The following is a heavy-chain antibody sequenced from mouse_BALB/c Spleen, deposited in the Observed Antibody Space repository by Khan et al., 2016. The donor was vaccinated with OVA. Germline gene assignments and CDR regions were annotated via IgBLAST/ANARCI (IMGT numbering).Heavy chain of an antibody. CDR2: ISSGGRT. V-gene: IGHV5-6-5*01. CDR1: GFTFSNYA. J-gene: IGHJ3*01. CDR3: ARDYWFVY. Sequence: EVELVESGGGLVKPGGSLKVSCVASGFTFSNYAMSWVRQTPEKRLEWVASISSGGRTYYPDSVKGRFTISRDNARNILYLQMSSLRSEDTAMYYCARDYWFVYWGQGTLVTVSA.